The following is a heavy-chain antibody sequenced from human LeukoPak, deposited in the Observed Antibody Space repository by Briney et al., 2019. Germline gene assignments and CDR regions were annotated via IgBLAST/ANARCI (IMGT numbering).Heavy chain of an antibody. CDR3: ARVAAPWDWYYGMDV. Sequence: ALVKVSCKASGYTFTSYDINWVRQATGQGLEWMGWMNPNSGNTGYAQKFQGRVTMTRNTSISTAYMELSSLRSEDTAVYYCARVAAPWDWYYGMDVWGQGTTVTVSS. V-gene: IGHV1-8*01. CDR1: GYTFTSYD. D-gene: IGHD3/OR15-3a*01. J-gene: IGHJ6*02. CDR2: MNPNSGNT.